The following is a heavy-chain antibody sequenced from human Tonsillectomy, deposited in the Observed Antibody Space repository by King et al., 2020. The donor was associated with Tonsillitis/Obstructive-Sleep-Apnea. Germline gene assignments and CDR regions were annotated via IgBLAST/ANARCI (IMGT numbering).Heavy chain of an antibody. J-gene: IGHJ6*03. Sequence: QLVQSGAEVEKPGASVKVSCKASGYTFTGYYMHWVRQAPGQGLEWVGWINPNSGGTNYAQKVQGWVTMTRDTSISTAYMELSRLRSDDTAVYYCAREWGGYYMDVWGKGTTVTVSS. CDR1: GYTFTGYY. CDR2: INPNSGGT. CDR3: AREWGGYYMDV. V-gene: IGHV1-2*04. D-gene: IGHD3-16*01.